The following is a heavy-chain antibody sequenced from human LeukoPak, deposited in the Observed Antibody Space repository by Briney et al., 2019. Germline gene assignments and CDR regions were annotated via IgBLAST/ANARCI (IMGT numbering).Heavy chain of an antibody. J-gene: IGHJ4*02. CDR2: IMPGGHI. D-gene: IGHD4-17*01. CDR3: ARGNSATTTFDF. CDR1: GFSVDSVF. V-gene: IGHV3-66*01. Sequence: PGGSLRLSCRASGFSVDSVFMNWVRQPPGKGLEWVSFIMPGGHIDYTDSVKGRFTISRDSFKNTLSLQMNSLRVDDSAVYYCARGNSATTTFDFWGQGTLVTASS.